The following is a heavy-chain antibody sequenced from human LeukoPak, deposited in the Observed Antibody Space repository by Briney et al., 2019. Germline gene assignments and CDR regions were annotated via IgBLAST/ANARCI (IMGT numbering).Heavy chain of an antibody. Sequence: ASVKVSCKASGYTFTSYYMHWVRQAPGQGLEWMGIINPSGGSTSYAQKFQGRVTVTRDTSTSTVYMELSSLRSEDTAVYYCARDLDCGGDCYSQWGRYFDYWGQGTLVTVSS. D-gene: IGHD2-21*02. CDR1: GYTFTSYY. V-gene: IGHV1-46*01. J-gene: IGHJ4*02. CDR3: ARDLDCGGDCYSQWGRYFDY. CDR2: INPSGGST.